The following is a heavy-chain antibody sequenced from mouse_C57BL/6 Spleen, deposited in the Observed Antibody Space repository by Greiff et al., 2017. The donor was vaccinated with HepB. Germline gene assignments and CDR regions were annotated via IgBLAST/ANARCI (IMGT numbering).Heavy chain of an antibody. V-gene: IGHV6-3*01. D-gene: IGHD2-3*01. CDR3: TGPLYDGYYVAMDY. J-gene: IGHJ4*01. Sequence: EVMLVESGGGLVQPGGSMKLSCVASGFTFSNYWMNWVRQSPEKGLEWVAQIRVKSDNYATHYAESVKGRFTISRDDSKSSVYLQMNNLRAEDTVIYYCTGPLYDGYYVAMDYWGQGTSVTVSS. CDR2: IRVKSDNYAT. CDR1: GFTFSNYW.